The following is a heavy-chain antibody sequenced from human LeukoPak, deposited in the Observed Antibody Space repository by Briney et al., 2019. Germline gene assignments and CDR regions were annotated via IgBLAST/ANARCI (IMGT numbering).Heavy chain of an antibody. V-gene: IGHV3-23*01. J-gene: IGHJ4*02. CDR2: ISGSGGST. CDR1: GFTFSSYA. D-gene: IGHD3-10*01. CDR3: AKWGRITMVRGVIDY. Sequence: GGSLRLSCAASGFTFSSYAMSWVRQAPGKGLEWVSAISGSGGSTYYADSVKGRFTISRDNSKNTLYLQMNSLRAEDTAVYYCAKWGRITMVRGVIDYWGQGTLVTVSS.